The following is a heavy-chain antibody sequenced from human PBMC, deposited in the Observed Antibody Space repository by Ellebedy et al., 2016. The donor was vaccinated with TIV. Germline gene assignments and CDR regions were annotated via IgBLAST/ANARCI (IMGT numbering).Heavy chain of an antibody. D-gene: IGHD3-10*01. J-gene: IGHJ6*02. V-gene: IGHV1-8*01. CDR2: MNPNSGNT. CDR3: ARGRLWFGAFYYYYYYGMDV. CDR1: GYTFTSYD. Sequence: AASVTVSCKASGYTFTSYDINWVRQATGQGLEWMGWMNPNSGNTGYAQKFQGRVTMTRNTSISTAYMVLSSLRSEDTAVYYCARGRLWFGAFYYYYYYGMDVWGQGTTVTVSS.